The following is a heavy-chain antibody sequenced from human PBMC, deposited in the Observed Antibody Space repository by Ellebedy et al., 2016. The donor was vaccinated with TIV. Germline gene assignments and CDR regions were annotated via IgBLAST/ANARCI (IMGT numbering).Heavy chain of an antibody. CDR1: GFRFGEYV. J-gene: IGHJ4*02. Sequence: GGSLRLSCAASGFRFGEYVMSWVRQAPGKGLEWVSSINSDSQSRYYADSVKGRFTISRDNSKNTLFLEISGLRAEDTATYYCAKLMWGEGIDYWGQGTLLVVSS. CDR2: INSDSQSR. D-gene: IGHD3-10*01. CDR3: AKLMWGEGIDY. V-gene: IGHV3-23*01.